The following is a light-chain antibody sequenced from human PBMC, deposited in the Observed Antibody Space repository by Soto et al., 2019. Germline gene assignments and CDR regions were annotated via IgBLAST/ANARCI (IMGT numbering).Light chain of an antibody. J-gene: IGKJ5*01. CDR2: GAS. CDR3: QQYNNWPIT. Sequence: ERLMTQSPSTLSVSPGERATLSCRASQNVGSNLAWYQQKPGRAPRLLIYGASTGATGIPARFSGSGSVTEFTLTISSLQSEDFELYYCQQYNNWPITFGQGTRLEIK. V-gene: IGKV3D-15*01. CDR1: QNVGSN.